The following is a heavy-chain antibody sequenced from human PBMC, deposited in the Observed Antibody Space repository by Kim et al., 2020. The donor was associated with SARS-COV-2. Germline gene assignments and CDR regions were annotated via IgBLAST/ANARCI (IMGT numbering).Heavy chain of an antibody. V-gene: IGHV3-30*18. Sequence: GGSLRLSCAASGFTFSSYGMHWVRQAPGKGLEWVAVISYDGSNKYYADSVKGRFTISRDNSKNTLYLQMNSLRAEDTAVYYCAKSRGTRLSSSFDYWGQG. CDR3: AKSRGTRLSSSFDY. J-gene: IGHJ4*02. CDR2: ISYDGSNK. CDR1: GFTFSSYG. D-gene: IGHD6-13*01.